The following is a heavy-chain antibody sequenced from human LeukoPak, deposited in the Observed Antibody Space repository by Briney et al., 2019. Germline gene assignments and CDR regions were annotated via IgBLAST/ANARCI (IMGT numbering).Heavy chain of an antibody. CDR1: GGSFSGFY. CDR3: ARGWGPAYCGGDCHRHFDY. J-gene: IGHJ4*02. V-gene: IGHV4-34*01. CDR2: INYSGST. D-gene: IGHD2-21*02. Sequence: SETLSLTCAVYGGSFSGFYWTWIRQPPGKGLEWIGEINYSGSTNYNPSLKSRVTISVDTSKNQFSLKLTSVTAADTAVYYCARGWGPAYCGGDCHRHFDYWGQGTLVTVSS.